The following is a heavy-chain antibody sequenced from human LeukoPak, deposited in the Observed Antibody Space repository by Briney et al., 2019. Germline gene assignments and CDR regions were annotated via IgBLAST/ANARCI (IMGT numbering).Heavy chain of an antibody. J-gene: IGHJ4*02. CDR1: GFTFSSYC. V-gene: IGHV3-74*01. CDR3: AKVGLRLGGDY. Sequence: GGSLRLSCTASGFTFSSYCMHWVRQAPGKGLVWVSRINSDGSSTSYADSVKGRFTISRDNSKNTLYLQMNSLRAEDTAVYYCAKVGLRLGGDYWGQGTLVTVSS. CDR2: INSDGSST. D-gene: IGHD4-17*01.